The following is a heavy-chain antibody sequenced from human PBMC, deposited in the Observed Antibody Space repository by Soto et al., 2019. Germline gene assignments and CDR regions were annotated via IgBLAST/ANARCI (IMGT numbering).Heavy chain of an antibody. CDR1: GGTFSSYA. J-gene: IGHJ4*02. D-gene: IGHD5-12*01. CDR3: ARGSHSGYDSLGPFDY. V-gene: IGHV1-69*12. CDR2: IIPIFGTA. Sequence: QVQLVQSGAEVKKPGSSVKVSCKASGGTFSSYAISWVRQAPGQGLEWMGGIIPIFGTANYAQKFQGRVTITAVESTSTADMELSSLRSEDTAVYYCARGSHSGYDSLGPFDYWGLGTLVTVSS.